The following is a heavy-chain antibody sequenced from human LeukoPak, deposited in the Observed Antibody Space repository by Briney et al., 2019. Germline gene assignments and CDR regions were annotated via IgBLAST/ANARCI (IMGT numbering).Heavy chain of an antibody. D-gene: IGHD2-15*01. CDR1: GGTFSSYA. J-gene: IGHJ5*02. CDR3: ARDTNKLVVVAAFFPNENWFDP. Sequence: SVKVSCKASGGTFSSYAISWVRQAPGQGLEWMGRIIPILGIANYAQKFQGRVTITADKSTSTAYMELSSLRSEDTAVNYCARDTNKLVVVAAFFPNENWFDPWGQGTLVTVSS. V-gene: IGHV1-69*04. CDR2: IIPILGIA.